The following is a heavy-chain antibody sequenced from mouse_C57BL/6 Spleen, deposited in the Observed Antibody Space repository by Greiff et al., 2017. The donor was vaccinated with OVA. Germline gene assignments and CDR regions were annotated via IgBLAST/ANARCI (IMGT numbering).Heavy chain of an antibody. CDR2: INPNNGGT. CDR1: GYTFTDYN. D-gene: IGHD3-2*02. Sequence: VQLQQSGPELVKPGASVKIPCKASGYTFTDYNMDWVKQSHGKSLEWIGDINPNNGGTIYNQKFKGKATLTVEKSSSTAYMELRSLTSEDTAVYYCARNGGSSGYGYFDYWGQGTTLTVSS. V-gene: IGHV1-18*01. CDR3: ARNGGSSGYGYFDY. J-gene: IGHJ2*01.